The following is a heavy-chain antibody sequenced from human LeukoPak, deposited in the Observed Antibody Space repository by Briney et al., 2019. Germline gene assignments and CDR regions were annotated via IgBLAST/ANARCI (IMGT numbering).Heavy chain of an antibody. J-gene: IGHJ4*02. V-gene: IGHV3-66*01. D-gene: IGHD5-18*01. CDR1: GSTVSTNY. Sequence: GGSLRLSCAASGSTVSTNYMSWVRQAPGKGLEWVSVIYSGGSTYYADSVKGRFTISRDSSKNTLYLQMNSLRAEDTAVYYCARGFPTQTASAEDHWGQGTLVTVSS. CDR3: ARGFPTQTASAEDH. CDR2: IYSGGST.